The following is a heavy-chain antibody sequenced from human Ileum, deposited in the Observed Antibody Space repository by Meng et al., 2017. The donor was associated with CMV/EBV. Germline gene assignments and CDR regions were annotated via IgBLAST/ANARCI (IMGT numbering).Heavy chain of an antibody. D-gene: IGHD6-13*01. CDR1: GGSISSCRYY. CDR2: IYTSGST. J-gene: IGHJ4*02. CDR3: ARGFSSWSIDY. V-gene: IGHV4-61*02. Sequence: VQLQESGPVRGKPAQTRPLTCTISGGSISSCRYYWSGIRQPAGKGLEWIGRIYTSGSTNYNPSLKSRVTISVDTSKNQFSLKLSSVTAADTAVYYCARGFSSWSIDYWGQGTLVTVSS.